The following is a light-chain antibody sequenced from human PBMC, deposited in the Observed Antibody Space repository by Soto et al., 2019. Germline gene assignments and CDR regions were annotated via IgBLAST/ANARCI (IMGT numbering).Light chain of an antibody. J-gene: IGLJ2*01. CDR1: SSDVGGYDL. V-gene: IGLV2-23*01. CDR2: EGS. Sequence: QSALTQPASVSGSPGQSITISCTGTSSDVGGYDLVSWYQQHPGKAPKLIIYEGSKRPSGISNRFSGSKSGNTASLIISGLQGDDEGDYYCCAYVSSNTLLIGGGTKLTVL. CDR3: CAYVSSNTLL.